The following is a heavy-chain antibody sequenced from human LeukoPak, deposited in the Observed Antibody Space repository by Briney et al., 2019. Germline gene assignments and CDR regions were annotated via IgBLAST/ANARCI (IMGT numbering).Heavy chain of an antibody. D-gene: IGHD6-6*01. CDR2: IIPIFGTA. Sequence: GASVKVSCKASGYTFTGYYMHWVRQAPGQGLEWMGWIIPIFGTANYAQKFQGRVTITTDESTSTAYMELSSLRSEDTAVYYCARDHGSSYSYFDYWGQGTLVTVSS. V-gene: IGHV1-69*05. CDR1: GYTFTGYY. J-gene: IGHJ4*02. CDR3: ARDHGSSYSYFDY.